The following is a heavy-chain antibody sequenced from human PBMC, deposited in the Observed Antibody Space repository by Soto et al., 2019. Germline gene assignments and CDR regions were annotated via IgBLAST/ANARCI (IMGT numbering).Heavy chain of an antibody. Sequence: PGESLKISCKGSGYSFTSYWIGWVRQMPGKGLEWMGIIYPGDSDTRYSPSFQGQVTISADKSISTAYLQWSSLKASDTAMYYCAGGGVRGVITRTWDHYGMEVSGQGTTVTVSS. V-gene: IGHV5-51*01. CDR2: IYPGDSDT. CDR1: GYSFTSYW. D-gene: IGHD3-10*01. CDR3: AGGGVRGVITRTWDHYGMEV. J-gene: IGHJ6*02.